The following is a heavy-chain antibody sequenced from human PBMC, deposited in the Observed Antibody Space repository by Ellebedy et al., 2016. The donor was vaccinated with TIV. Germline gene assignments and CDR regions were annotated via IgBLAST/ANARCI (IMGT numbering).Heavy chain of an antibody. CDR3: ARVPSLGYCSGGSCFLFDY. CDR1: GYTFTGYY. Sequence: AASVKVSCKASGYTFTGYYMHWVRQAPGQGLEWMGWINPNSGGTNYAQKFQGWVTMTRDTSISTAYMELSRLRSDDTAVYYCARVPSLGYCSGGSCFLFDYWGQGTLVTVSS. CDR2: INPNSGGT. V-gene: IGHV1-2*04. J-gene: IGHJ4*02. D-gene: IGHD2-15*01.